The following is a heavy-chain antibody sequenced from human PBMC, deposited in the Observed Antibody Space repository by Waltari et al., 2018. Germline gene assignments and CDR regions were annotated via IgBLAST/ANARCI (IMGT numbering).Heavy chain of an antibody. D-gene: IGHD5-18*01. CDR1: GGSFSGYH. CDR3: ARGVRYTAL. J-gene: IGHJ4*02. Sequence: QVQLQQWGAGLLKPSETLSLTCAVYGGSFSGYHWSWIRQPPGKGLEWIGEINHSGSTNSNPSLKSLVTISVDTSKNQFSLKLSAVTAADTAVYYCARGVRYTALWGQGTLVTVSS. CDR2: INHSGST. V-gene: IGHV4-34*01.